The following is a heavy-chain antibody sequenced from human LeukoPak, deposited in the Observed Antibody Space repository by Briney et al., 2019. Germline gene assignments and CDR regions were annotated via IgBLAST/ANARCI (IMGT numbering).Heavy chain of an antibody. CDR3: AKDIGEAAAGRGYYYYYGMDV. J-gene: IGHJ6*02. D-gene: IGHD6-13*01. CDR1: GFTFDDYA. CDR2: IIGDGGTT. V-gene: IGHV3-43*02. Sequence: PGGSLRLSCAASGFTFDDYAMHWVRQAPGKGLEWVSLIIGDGGTTYYADSVKGRFTISRDNSKNSLYLQMNSLRSEDTALSYCAKDIGEAAAGRGYYYYYGMDVWGQGTTVTVSS.